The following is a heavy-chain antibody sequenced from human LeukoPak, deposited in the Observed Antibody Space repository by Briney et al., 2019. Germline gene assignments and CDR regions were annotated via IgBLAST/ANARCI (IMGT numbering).Heavy chain of an antibody. CDR1: GGTLSGYA. CDR2: IIPIYGTP. CDR3: ARGKLGYYYYHMDA. V-gene: IGHV1-69*05. Sequence: ASVTVSCKASGGTLSGYAISWVRQAPGQGLEWMGGIIPIYGTPHSAQKFQGRVTITTDESTSTAFMDLSSLRSEDTAVYYCARGKLGYYYYHMDAWGKGTTVTVSS. D-gene: IGHD3-3*02. J-gene: IGHJ6*03.